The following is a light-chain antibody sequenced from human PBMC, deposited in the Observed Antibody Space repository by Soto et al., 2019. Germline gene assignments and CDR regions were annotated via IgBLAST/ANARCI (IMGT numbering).Light chain of an antibody. J-gene: IGKJ1*01. CDR2: AAS. V-gene: IGKV1-39*01. CDR3: HQCSSIPPT. Sequence: DIQMTQSPSSLSASVGDRITITCRASHSIDNYLSWYQLKPGKAPRLLIYAASNLQRGVPSRFTGSGSGTDFTLPINNLQPDDFALYYCHQCSSIPPTFGHGTKVETK. CDR1: HSIDNY.